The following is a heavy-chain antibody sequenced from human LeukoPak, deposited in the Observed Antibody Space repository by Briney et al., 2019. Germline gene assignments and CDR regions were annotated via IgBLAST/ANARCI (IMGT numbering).Heavy chain of an antibody. D-gene: IGHD1-7*01. CDR2: IYYSGST. Sequence: SQTLSLTCTVSGGSISSGDYYWSWIRQPPGKGLEWIGYIYYSGSTYYNPSPKSRVTISVDTSKNQFSLKLSSVTAADTAVYYCARDLFDWNYGRYFDYWGQGTLVTVSS. CDR1: GGSISSGDYY. J-gene: IGHJ4*02. CDR3: ARDLFDWNYGRYFDY. V-gene: IGHV4-30-4*01.